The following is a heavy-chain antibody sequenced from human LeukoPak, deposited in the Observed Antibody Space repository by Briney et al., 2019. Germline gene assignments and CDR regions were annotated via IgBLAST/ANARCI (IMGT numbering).Heavy chain of an antibody. D-gene: IGHD3-10*01. Sequence: GGSLRLSCAVSGFTFSNAGMSWVRQAPGKGLEWVGHIKSKSEGGTTDYAASVKRRITISRDDSKKTLYLQMNSLKTEDTAVHYCTTDSKVRAFNGMDVWGQGTTVTVSS. CDR2: IKSKSEGGTT. CDR3: TTDSKVRAFNGMDV. J-gene: IGHJ6*02. CDR1: GFTFSNAG. V-gene: IGHV3-15*01.